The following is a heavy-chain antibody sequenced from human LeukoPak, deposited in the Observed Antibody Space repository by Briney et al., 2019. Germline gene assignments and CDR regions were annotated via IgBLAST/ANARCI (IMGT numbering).Heavy chain of an antibody. J-gene: IGHJ6*02. CDR3: ARTSKYSLYGMDV. CDR1: GGSISSYY. D-gene: IGHD2/OR15-2a*01. CDR2: IYTSGST. V-gene: IGHV4-4*07. Sequence: SETLSLTCTVSGGSISSYYCSWIRQPAGKGLEWIGRIYTSGSTNYNPSLKSRVTMSVDTSKNQFSLKLSSVTAADTAVYYCARTSKYSLYGMDVWGQGTTVTVSS.